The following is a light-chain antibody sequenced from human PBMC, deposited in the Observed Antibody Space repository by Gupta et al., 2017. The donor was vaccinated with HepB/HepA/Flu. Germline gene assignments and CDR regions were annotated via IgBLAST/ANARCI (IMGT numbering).Light chain of an antibody. CDR2: EVS. J-gene: IGLJ2*01. Sequence: QSALTQPASVSGSPGQSLTISCPGTICDVRRYTLVSWYQQHPGKTAKLMIYEVSKRRPGGANRVSGSKSGNTAALTISGLQAEDEADYYCCAYAGRSTGHVVFGGGTKLTVL. CDR3: CAYAGRSTGHVV. V-gene: IGLV2-23*02. CDR1: ICDVRRYTL.